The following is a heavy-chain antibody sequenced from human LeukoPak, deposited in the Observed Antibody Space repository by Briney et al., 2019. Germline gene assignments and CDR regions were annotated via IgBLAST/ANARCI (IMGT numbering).Heavy chain of an antibody. CDR3: ARDPIHRDDYNAD. Sequence: SETLSLTCAVSGYSISSGFYWSWIRQSSGQGLEWIGSINYSGSTDYNPSLKSRVTISIDTSRNQMSLRLISVTAADTAVYYCARDPIHRDDYNADWGQGALVSVSS. D-gene: IGHD5-24*01. V-gene: IGHV4-61*01. CDR1: GYSISSGFY. J-gene: IGHJ4*02. CDR2: INYSGST.